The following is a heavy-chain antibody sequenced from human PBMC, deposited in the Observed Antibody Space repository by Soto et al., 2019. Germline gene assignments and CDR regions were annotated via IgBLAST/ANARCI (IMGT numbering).Heavy chain of an antibody. CDR3: VPRPGFAMSFDV. Sequence: SGPALVNPTKTLTLTCTFSRFSLNTPGVGVGWIRQPPAKDLEWLAVIYWDDDKRMSPSVESRLAITKDNAKIQVGLTMTDMDPVDTGTYYCVPRPGFAMSFDVWGQGALGTVSS. V-gene: IGHV2-5*02. CDR1: RFSLNTPGVG. CDR2: IYWDDDK. D-gene: IGHD2-2*01. J-gene: IGHJ4*02.